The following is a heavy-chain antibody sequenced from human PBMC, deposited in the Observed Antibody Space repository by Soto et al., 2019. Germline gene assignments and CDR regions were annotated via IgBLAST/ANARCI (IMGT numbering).Heavy chain of an antibody. D-gene: IGHD2-15*01. V-gene: IGHV5-51*01. CDR2: IYPGDSDT. CDR3: ARPDCSGGSCYPLAFDI. CDR1: GYSFTSYW. J-gene: IGHJ3*02. Sequence: PGESLKISCKGSGYSFTSYWIGWVRQMPGKGLEWMGIIYPGDSDTRYSPSFQGQVTISADKSISTAYLQWSSLKASGTAMYYCARPDCSGGSCYPLAFDIWGQGTMVTVSS.